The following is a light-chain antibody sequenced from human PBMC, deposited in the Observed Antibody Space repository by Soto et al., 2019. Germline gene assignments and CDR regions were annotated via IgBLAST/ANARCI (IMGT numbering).Light chain of an antibody. CDR3: QQYGRSPLMYT. J-gene: IGKJ2*01. CDR1: QSVNSNF. CDR2: GAS. V-gene: IGKV3-20*01. Sequence: EIVLTQSPGTLSLSPGERATLSCTASQSVNSNFLAWYQQKPGQAPKLLIYGASTRAAGVPDRFSGSGSGTDFTLTITRLEPEDFAMYYCQQYGRSPLMYTFGQGTKLGVK.